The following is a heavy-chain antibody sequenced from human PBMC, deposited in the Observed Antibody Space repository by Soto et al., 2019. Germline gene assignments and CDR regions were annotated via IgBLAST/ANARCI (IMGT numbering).Heavy chain of an antibody. J-gene: IGHJ4*02. CDR1: GYTFTTYN. CDR2: MNPNSGNT. D-gene: IGHD2-21*02. V-gene: IGHV1-8*01. Sequence: QVQLVQSGAEIKKPGASVRVSCKASGYTFTTYNINWVRQATGQGLEWMGWMNPNSGNTGYAQKFQDRITLTRDTSLTTAYMELSSLRSDDTAVYFCVRYGVAATYWGQGTLVTVSS. CDR3: VRYGVAATY.